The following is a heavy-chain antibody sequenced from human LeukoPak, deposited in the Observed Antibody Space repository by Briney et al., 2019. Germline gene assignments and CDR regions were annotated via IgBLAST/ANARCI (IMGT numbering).Heavy chain of an antibody. V-gene: IGHV3-74*01. CDR2: INSDGRIT. D-gene: IGHD3-22*01. Sequence: GGSLRLSCAASGFTFSSYWMHWVRQAPGKGLVWVSRINSDGRITNYADSVKGRFTISRDNAKNTLYLQMNSLRAEDTAVYYCARDNQTSSDYYGMDVWGQGTTVTVSS. CDR3: ARDNQTSSDYYGMDV. CDR1: GFTFSSYW. J-gene: IGHJ6*02.